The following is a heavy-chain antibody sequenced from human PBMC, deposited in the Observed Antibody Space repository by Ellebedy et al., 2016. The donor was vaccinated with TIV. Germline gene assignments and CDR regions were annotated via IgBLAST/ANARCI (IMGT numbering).Heavy chain of an antibody. CDR3: RPGHYSDA. Sequence: GESLKISXAASGFTFSSYAMSWIRQAPGKGLEWASTLTADGRSTYFADSVKGRFTISRDNSKNTVYLQMNSLRSEDMAVYYCRPGHYSDAWGQGTLVTVSS. CDR1: GFTFSSYA. V-gene: IGHV3-23*01. CDR2: LTADGRST. J-gene: IGHJ4*02.